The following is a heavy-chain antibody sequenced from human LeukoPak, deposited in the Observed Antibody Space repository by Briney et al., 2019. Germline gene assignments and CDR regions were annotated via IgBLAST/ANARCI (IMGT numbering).Heavy chain of an antibody. J-gene: IGHJ1*01. V-gene: IGHV3-23*01. Sequence: GGSLRLSCAASGFTFRSYAMSWVRQAPGKGLEWVSVISGSGGSTYYADSVKGRFTISRDNSKNTLYLQMNSLRAEDTAVYYCAKGAAGGAVAGTQYFQHWGQGTLVTVSS. CDR1: GFTFRSYA. CDR3: AKGAAGGAVAGTQYFQH. CDR2: ISGSGGST. D-gene: IGHD6-19*01.